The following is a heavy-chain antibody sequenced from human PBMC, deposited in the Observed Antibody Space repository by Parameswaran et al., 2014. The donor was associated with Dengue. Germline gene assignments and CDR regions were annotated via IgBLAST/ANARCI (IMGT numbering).Heavy chain of an antibody. J-gene: IGHJ4*02. D-gene: IGHD6-13*01. Sequence: GKGLEWVSTIYSGGRTYYADSVKGRFAISRDNSKNMVFLQMNSLRVEDTALYYCVRDVGYSSSRWGQGTLVTVSS. CDR2: IYSGGRT. V-gene: IGHV3-53*01. CDR3: VRDVGYSSSR.